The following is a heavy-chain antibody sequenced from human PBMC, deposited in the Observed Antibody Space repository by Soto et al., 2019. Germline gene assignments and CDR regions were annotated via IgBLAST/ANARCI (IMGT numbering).Heavy chain of an antibody. CDR2: INAGNGNT. J-gene: IGHJ4*02. V-gene: IGHV1-3*01. CDR3: ARGLIVATIPFDY. Sequence: ASVKVFCKASGYTFTSYAIHWVRQAPGQRLEWMGWINAGNGNTKYSQKFQGRVTITRDTSASTAYMELSSLRSEDTAVYYCARGLIVATIPFDYWGQGTLVTVSS. CDR1: GYTFTSYA. D-gene: IGHD5-12*01.